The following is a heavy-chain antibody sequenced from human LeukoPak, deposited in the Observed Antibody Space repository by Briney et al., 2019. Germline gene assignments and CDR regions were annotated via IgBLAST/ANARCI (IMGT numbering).Heavy chain of an antibody. Sequence: GASVKVSCKASGYTFTSYAMHWVRQAPGQRLEWMGWMNPISGNTGYAQNFQGRVTMTRSTSISTAYMELSSLRSEDTAVYYCARPYCSGGDCLRYFDLWGRGTLITVSS. CDR2: MNPISGNT. D-gene: IGHD2-15*01. CDR3: ARPYCSGGDCLRYFDL. CDR1: GYTFTSYA. V-gene: IGHV1-8*02. J-gene: IGHJ2*01.